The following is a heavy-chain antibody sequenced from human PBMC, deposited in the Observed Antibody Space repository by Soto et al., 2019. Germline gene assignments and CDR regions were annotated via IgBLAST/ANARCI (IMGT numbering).Heavy chain of an antibody. V-gene: IGHV3-30*18. CDR3: AKDLFTMTRNGYLAY. CDR1: GFNFSSYG. J-gene: IGHJ4*02. Sequence: GGLLIGSYSCSGFNFSSYGIHLVSKTPGKGLEWVAVISYDGSKKYYADSVKGRFTISRDNSKNTLYLQMNSLRAEDTAVYYCAKDLFTMTRNGYLAYWGQGTLVTGSS. CDR2: ISYDGSKK. D-gene: IGHD3-22*01.